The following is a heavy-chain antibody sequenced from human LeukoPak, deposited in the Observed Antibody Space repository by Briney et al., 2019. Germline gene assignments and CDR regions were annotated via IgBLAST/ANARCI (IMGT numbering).Heavy chain of an antibody. D-gene: IGHD2-21*01. CDR3: AEEGENYAFDI. V-gene: IGHV3-23*01. Sequence: PGGSLRLSCAASGFTFSNYAMTWVRQAPGKGLEWVSAISGSGGSTYYADPVKGRFTISRDNSKNTLYLQMNSLRAEDTAIYYCAEEGENYAFDIWGQGTMVTVSS. J-gene: IGHJ3*02. CDR1: GFTFSNYA. CDR2: ISGSGGST.